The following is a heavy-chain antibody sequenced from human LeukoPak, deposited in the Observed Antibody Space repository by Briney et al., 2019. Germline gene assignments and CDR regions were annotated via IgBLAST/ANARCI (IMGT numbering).Heavy chain of an antibody. CDR2: ISSNGGST. V-gene: IGHV3-64*01. J-gene: IGHJ4*02. CDR3: AREVAGGTGGYYFDY. D-gene: IGHD3-16*01. CDR1: GFTFSSYA. Sequence: GGSLRLSCAASGFTFSSYAMHWVRQAPGKGLEYVSAISSNGGSTYYANSVEGRFTIFRDNSKNTLYLQMGSLRAEDMAVYYCAREVAGGTGGYYFDYWGQGTLVTVSS.